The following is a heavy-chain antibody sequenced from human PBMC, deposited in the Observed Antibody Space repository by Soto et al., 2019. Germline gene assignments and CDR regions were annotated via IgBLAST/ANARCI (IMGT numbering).Heavy chain of an antibody. D-gene: IGHD2-2*01. CDR3: VKDGGYCSSSTCYSPRNHYFDS. J-gene: IGHJ4*02. V-gene: IGHV3-7*03. CDR1: GFIFSDYW. Sequence: GGSLRLSCAASGFIFSDYWMSWVRQAPGKGPEWVANIKFDGSEKQYVDSVRGRLTISRDNSRNSLFLQMNSLRAGDTAVYYCVKDGGYCSSSTCYSPRNHYFDSWGQGTLVTVSS. CDR2: IKFDGSEK.